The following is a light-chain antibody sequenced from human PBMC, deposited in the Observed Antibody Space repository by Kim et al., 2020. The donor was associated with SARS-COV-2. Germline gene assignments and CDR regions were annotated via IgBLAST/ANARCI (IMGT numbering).Light chain of an antibody. V-gene: IGKV1-39*01. Sequence: DIQMTQSPSSLSASVGDRVNITCRTSQSISSHLNCYHQKPGRAPKLLISAASTLQGGVPSRFSGSGSESDFTLTISSLQPEVFATYFCQQSYISPFTFGPGTKVDIK. CDR2: AAS. J-gene: IGKJ3*01. CDR3: QQSYISPFT. CDR1: QSISSH.